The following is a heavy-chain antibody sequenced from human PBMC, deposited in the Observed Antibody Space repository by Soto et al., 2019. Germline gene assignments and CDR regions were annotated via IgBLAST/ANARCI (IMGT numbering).Heavy chain of an antibody. Sequence: PGGSLRLSCAASGFTFSSYSMNWVCQAPGKGLEWVSYISSSSSTIYYADSVKGRFTISRDNAKNSLYLQMNSLRDEDTAVYYCARPEYSSSSYGMDVWGQGTTVTVSS. CDR2: ISSSSSTI. CDR3: ARPEYSSSSYGMDV. V-gene: IGHV3-48*02. CDR1: GFTFSSYS. D-gene: IGHD6-6*01. J-gene: IGHJ6*02.